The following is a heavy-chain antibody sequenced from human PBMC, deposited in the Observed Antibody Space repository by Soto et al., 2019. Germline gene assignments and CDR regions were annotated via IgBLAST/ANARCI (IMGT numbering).Heavy chain of an antibody. CDR3: AKDRTRPDY. J-gene: IGHJ4*02. V-gene: IGHV1-18*01. Sequence: ASVKVSCKASGYTFTNSGFSWVRQAPGQGLEWVGWIRVNNGDTHYAQKLQGRVTMTTDTSTSTAFMELRSLRSDDTAVYHCAKDRTRPDYWGQGTLVTVSS. CDR2: IRVNNGDT. CDR1: GYTFTNSG.